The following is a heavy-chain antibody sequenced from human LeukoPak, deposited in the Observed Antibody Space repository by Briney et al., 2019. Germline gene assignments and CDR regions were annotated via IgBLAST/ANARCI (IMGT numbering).Heavy chain of an antibody. CDR2: INPNSGGT. V-gene: IGHV1-2*06. J-gene: IGHJ4*02. D-gene: IGHD3-10*01. Sequence: GASVKVSCKASGYTFTGYYMHWVRQAPGQGLEWMGRINPNSGGTNYAQKLQGRVTMTRDTSISTAYMELSRLRSDDTAVYYCAREIRWFGELPKPFDYWGQGTLVTVSS. CDR1: GYTFTGYY. CDR3: AREIRWFGELPKPFDY.